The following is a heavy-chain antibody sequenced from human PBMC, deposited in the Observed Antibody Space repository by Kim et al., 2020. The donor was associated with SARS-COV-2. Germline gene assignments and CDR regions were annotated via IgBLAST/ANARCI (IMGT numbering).Heavy chain of an antibody. V-gene: IGHV3-23*01. D-gene: IGHD2-8*02. CDR2: ISAVGTGSFT. CDR1: GFTFTDYS. CDR3: SRYPTGRIADDVNWVDS. J-gene: IGHJ5*01. Sequence: GGSLRLSCAVSGFTFTDYSMTWVRQAPGKGLEWISIISAVGTGSFTYYADSVKGRFTISRDTSRNRLLLQMNSLRAEDTAVYYCSRYPTGRIADDVNWVDSWGQGTLVTVLS.